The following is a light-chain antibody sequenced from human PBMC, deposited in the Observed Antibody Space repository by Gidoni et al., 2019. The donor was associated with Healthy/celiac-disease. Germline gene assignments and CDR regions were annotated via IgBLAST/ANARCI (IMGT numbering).Light chain of an antibody. CDR2: DVS. J-gene: IGLJ2*01. V-gene: IGLV2-11*02. CDR3: FSCAGSYGI. CDR1: SSDVGGYHY. Sequence: QSALTQPRSVYGSPGQSVTISCPGTSSDVGGYHYVSWYQQRPGKAPKLMIYDVSKRPSAVPDRFSGSKSGNTASLTISGLQADDEADYYFFSCAGSYGIFGGGTSPTVL.